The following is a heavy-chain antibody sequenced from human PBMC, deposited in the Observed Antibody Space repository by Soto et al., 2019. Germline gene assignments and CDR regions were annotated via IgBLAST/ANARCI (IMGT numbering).Heavy chain of an antibody. CDR1: GFTFSSYA. D-gene: IGHD3-9*01. V-gene: IGHV3-23*01. J-gene: IGHJ5*02. Sequence: GGSLRLSCAASGFTFSSYAMSWVRQAPGKGLEWVSAISGSGGSTYYADSVKGRFTISRDNSKNTLYLQMNSLRAEDTAVYYCARKARDILTGPRDNWFDPWGQGTLVTVSS. CDR2: ISGSGGST. CDR3: ARKARDILTGPRDNWFDP.